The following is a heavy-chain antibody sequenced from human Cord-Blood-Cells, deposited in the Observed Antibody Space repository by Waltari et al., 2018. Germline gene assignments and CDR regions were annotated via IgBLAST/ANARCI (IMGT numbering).Heavy chain of an antibody. J-gene: IGHJ4*02. CDR2: IRDEGINK. CDR3: ARRPGYSSSWYYLDY. V-gene: IGHV3-30*02. D-gene: IGHD6-13*01. Sequence: QVQLVESGGGVVQPGGSLRLSCAASGFTFSSYGMHWVRQAPGKGLEWVAFIRDEGINKYYADSVKGRFTISRDNSKNTLYLQMNSLRAEDTAVYYCARRPGYSSSWYYLDYWGQGTLVTVSS. CDR1: GFTFSSYG.